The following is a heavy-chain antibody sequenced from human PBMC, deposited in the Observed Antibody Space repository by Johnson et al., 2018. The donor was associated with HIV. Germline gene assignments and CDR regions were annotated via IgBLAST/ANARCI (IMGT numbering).Heavy chain of an antibody. CDR1: GFTFSSYA. J-gene: IGHJ3*02. CDR3: ARDPIAFRNYYGSGSAFDI. Sequence: VQLVESGGGLVQPGGSLRLSCAASGFTFSSYAMSWVRQAPGKGLEWVSGINWNGGSTGYADSVKGRFTISRDNSKNTLFLQMNSLRPEDTAVYHCARDPIAFRNYYGSGSAFDIWGQGTMVTVSS. V-gene: IGHV3-23*04. D-gene: IGHD3-10*01. CDR2: INWNGGST.